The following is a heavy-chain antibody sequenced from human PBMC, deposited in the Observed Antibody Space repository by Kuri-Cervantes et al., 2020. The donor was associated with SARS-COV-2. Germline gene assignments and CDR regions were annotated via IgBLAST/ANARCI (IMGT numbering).Heavy chain of an antibody. J-gene: IGHJ6*02. V-gene: IGHV3-30*01. CDR3: ARERVGVTTYYYYGLDV. D-gene: IGHD4-11*01. CDR2: ISYDGSNK. CDR1: GFTFSSYA. Sequence: GGSLRLSCAASGFTFSSYAMHWVRQAPGKGLEWVAVISYDGSNKYYADSVKGRFTISRDNSKNTLYLQMNSLRAEDTAVFYCARERVGVTTYYYYGLDVWGQGTTVTVSS.